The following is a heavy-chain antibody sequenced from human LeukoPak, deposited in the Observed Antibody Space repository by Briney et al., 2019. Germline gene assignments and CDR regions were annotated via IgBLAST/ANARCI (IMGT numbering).Heavy chain of an antibody. D-gene: IGHD5-24*01. CDR3: ARDFVFTDREDGYSWD. CDR2: INPNSGGT. V-gene: IGHV1-2*02. J-gene: IGHJ4*02. Sequence: GASVKVSCKASGYTFTGYYMHWVRQAPGQGLEWMGWINPNSGGTNYAQKFQGRVTMTRDTSISTAYMELSRLRSDDTAVYYCARDFVFTDREDGYSWDWGQGTLVTVSS. CDR1: GYTFTGYY.